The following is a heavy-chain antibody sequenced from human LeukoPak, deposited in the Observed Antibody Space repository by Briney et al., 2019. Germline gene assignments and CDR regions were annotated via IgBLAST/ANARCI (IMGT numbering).Heavy chain of an antibody. CDR2: IYYSGST. D-gene: IGHD5-12*01. V-gene: IGHV4-30-4*08. CDR3: ARGPEYSGYEC. CDR1: GYSISSGYY. Sequence: PSETLSLTCAVSGYSISSGYYWGWIRQPPGKGLEWIGYIYYSGSTYYNPSLKSRVTISVDTSKNQFSLKLSSVTAADTAVYYCARGPEYSGYECWGQGTLVTVSS. J-gene: IGHJ4*02.